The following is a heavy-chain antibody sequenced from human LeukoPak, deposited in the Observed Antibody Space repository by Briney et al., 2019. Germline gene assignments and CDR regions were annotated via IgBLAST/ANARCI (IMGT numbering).Heavy chain of an antibody. CDR2: INHSTSA. V-gene: IGHV4-34*01. CDR1: GGSFSDYY. D-gene: IGHD3-10*01. Sequence: SETLSLTCAVYGGSFSDYYWSWVRQPPGKGLEWIGEINHSTSASYYNPSLKSRVTISVDTSKTQFSLDVSSVTAADTAVYYCTRRGLEGPIDSWGQGTLVTVSS. CDR3: TRRGLEGPIDS. J-gene: IGHJ4*02.